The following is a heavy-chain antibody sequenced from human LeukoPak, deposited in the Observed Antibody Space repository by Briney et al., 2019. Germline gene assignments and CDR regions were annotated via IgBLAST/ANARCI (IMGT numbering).Heavy chain of an antibody. CDR1: GFTFSSYG. V-gene: IGHV3-30*02. D-gene: IGHD3-10*01. CDR2: IRYDGSNK. J-gene: IGHJ6*04. Sequence: PGGSLRLSCAASGFTFSSYGMHWVRQAPGKGLEWVAFIRYDGSNKYYADSVKGRFTISRDNSKNTLYLQMNSLRAEDTAVYYCATAPYGSGSPEPEWDVWGKGTTVTVSS. CDR3: ATAPYGSGSPEPEWDV.